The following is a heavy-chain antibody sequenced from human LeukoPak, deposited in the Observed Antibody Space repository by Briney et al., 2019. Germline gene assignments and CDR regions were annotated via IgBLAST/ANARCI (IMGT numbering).Heavy chain of an antibody. D-gene: IGHD1-1*01. Sequence: PSETLSLTCAVYGGSFSGYYWSWIRQPPGKGLEWIGEINHSGSTNYNPSLKSRVTISVDTSKNQFSLKLSSVTAADTAVYYCARELVKANWFDPWGQRTLVTVSS. J-gene: IGHJ5*02. CDR2: INHSGST. CDR1: GGSFSGYY. CDR3: ARELVKANWFDP. V-gene: IGHV4-34*01.